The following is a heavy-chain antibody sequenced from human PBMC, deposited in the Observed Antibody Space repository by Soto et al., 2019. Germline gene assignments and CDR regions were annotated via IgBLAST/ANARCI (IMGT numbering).Heavy chain of an antibody. J-gene: IGHJ4*02. V-gene: IGHV3-73*02. Sequence: EVQLVESGGGLVQPGGSLKLSCAASGFTFSGSALHWVRQASGKGLEWVGRIRSKAHNYATTYAASMKGRFTIARDDSKNTAYLQLNSLKTEDTAVYFCTRLTYGDYGDYWGQGTLVTVSS. CDR3: TRLTYGDYGDY. CDR1: GFTFSGSA. CDR2: IRSKAHNYAT. D-gene: IGHD4-17*01.